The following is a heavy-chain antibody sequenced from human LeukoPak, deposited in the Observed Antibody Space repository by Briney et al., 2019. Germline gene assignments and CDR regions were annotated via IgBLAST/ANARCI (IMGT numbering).Heavy chain of an antibody. Sequence: GGSLRLFCSASRFTFSSYGMHWVRQAPGKGLEWVALISYDESRRYYAASVKGRFTISRHSSKNTLYLQMNSLRAEDTAVYYCARVTYGSGTYGAFDYWGQGTLVTVSS. CDR1: RFTFSSYG. J-gene: IGHJ4*02. CDR2: ISYDESRR. CDR3: ARVTYGSGTYGAFDY. V-gene: IGHV3-33*08. D-gene: IGHD3-10*01.